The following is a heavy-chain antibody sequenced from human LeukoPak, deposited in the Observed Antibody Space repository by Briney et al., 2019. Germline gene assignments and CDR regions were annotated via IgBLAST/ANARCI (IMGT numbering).Heavy chain of an antibody. V-gene: IGHV4-61*01. CDR1: GGSVSSGSYY. CDR2: IYYSGST. CDR3: ARREVAGTKHFDY. J-gene: IGHJ4*02. Sequence: PSETLSLTCTVSGGSVSSGSYYWSWIRQPPGKGLEGIGYIYYSGSTNYNPSLKSRVTISVDTSKNQFSLKLSSVTAADTAVYYCARREVAGTKHFDYWGQGTLVTVSS. D-gene: IGHD6-19*01.